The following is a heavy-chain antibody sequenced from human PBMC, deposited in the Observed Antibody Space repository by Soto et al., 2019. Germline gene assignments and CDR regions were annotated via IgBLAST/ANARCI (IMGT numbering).Heavy chain of an antibody. CDR1: GFSFRDHS. J-gene: IGHJ4*01. CDR2: ISSSSENI. V-gene: IGHV3-48*02. Sequence: GGSLRLSWVGSGFSFRDHSLDWVRQPPGKGLQWISYISSSSENIYYADSVKGRFTVSRDNAKNTLFLQMNSLRDDDSAIYYCARLPKGSVVTGWGQGSLVTVSS. D-gene: IGHD2-21*02. CDR3: ARLPKGSVVTG.